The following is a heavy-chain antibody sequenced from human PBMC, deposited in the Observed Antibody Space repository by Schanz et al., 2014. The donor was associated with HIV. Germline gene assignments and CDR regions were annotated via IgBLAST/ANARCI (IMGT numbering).Heavy chain of an antibody. D-gene: IGHD3-10*01. CDR2: IVVGSGNT. Sequence: QMQLVQSGPEVKKPGTSVKVSCKASGFTFTSSAVQWVRQARGQRLEWIGWIVVGSGNTNYAQKFQERVTITRDMSTSTAYMELSSLRSEDTAVYYCARPWPRGVLRGSPGYFDYWGQGTLVTVSS. CDR3: ARPWPRGVLRGSPGYFDY. J-gene: IGHJ4*02. CDR1: GFTFTSSA. V-gene: IGHV1-58*01.